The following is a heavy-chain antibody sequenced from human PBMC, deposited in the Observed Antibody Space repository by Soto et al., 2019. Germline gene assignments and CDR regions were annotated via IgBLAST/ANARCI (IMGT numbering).Heavy chain of an antibody. CDR3: ARVESDFPRYYYGMDV. Sequence: GGSLRLSCAASGFTFSSYSMNWVCQAPGKGLEWVPYISSSSSTIYYADSVKGRFTISRDNAKNSLYLQMNSLRDEDTAVYYCARVESDFPRYYYGMDVWGQGTTVTVSS. CDR2: ISSSSSTI. J-gene: IGHJ6*02. V-gene: IGHV3-48*02. CDR1: GFTFSSYS.